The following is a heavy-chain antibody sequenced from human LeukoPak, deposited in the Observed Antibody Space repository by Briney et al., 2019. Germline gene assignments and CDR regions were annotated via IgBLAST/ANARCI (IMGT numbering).Heavy chain of an antibody. CDR1: GFTVSSNY. D-gene: IGHD3-22*01. Sequence: GGSLRLSCAASGFTVSSNYMSWVRQAPGKGLEWVSVIYSAGNTNYADSVKGRFTISRDNSKNTVYLQMNSLRAEDTAVYYCARDRGDSSGYYLDAFDIWGQGTMVTVSS. CDR3: ARDRGDSSGYYLDAFDI. V-gene: IGHV3-53*01. CDR2: IYSAGNT. J-gene: IGHJ3*02.